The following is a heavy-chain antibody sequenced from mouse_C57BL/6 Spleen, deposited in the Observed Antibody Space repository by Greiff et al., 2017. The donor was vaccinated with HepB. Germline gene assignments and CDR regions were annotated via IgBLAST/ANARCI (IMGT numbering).Heavy chain of an antibody. Sequence: EVKVVESGGGLVKPGGSLKLSCAASGFTFSDYGMHWVRQAPEKGLEWVAYISSGSSTIYYADTVKGRFTISRDNAKNTLFLQMTSLRSEDTAMYYCARREGSYFDYWGQGTTLTVSS. CDR2: ISSGSSTI. CDR1: GFTFSDYG. V-gene: IGHV5-17*01. CDR3: ARREGSYFDY. J-gene: IGHJ2*01.